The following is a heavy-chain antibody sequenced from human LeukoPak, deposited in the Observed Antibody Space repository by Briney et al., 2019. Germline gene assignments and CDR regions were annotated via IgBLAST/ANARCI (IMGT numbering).Heavy chain of an antibody. Sequence: SQTLSLTCTVSGGSISSGGYYWSWIRQHPGKGLEWIGDLYYSGSTYYNPSLKSRVTISVDTSKNQFSLKLSSVTAADTTVYYCARGSLTYYDSSGYYYRAFDIWGQGTMVTVSS. V-gene: IGHV4-31*03. CDR1: GGSISSGGYY. CDR2: LYYSGST. D-gene: IGHD3-22*01. CDR3: ARGSLTYYDSSGYYYRAFDI. J-gene: IGHJ3*02.